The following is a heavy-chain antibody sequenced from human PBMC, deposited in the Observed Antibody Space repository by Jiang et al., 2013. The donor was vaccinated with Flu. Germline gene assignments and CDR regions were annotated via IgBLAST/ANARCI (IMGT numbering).Heavy chain of an antibody. CDR1: GYIFRRYG. Sequence: EVKKPGASVKVSCKASGYIFRRYGITWVRQAPGQGLEWMGWISIYTGDTYYARKFQGRVTMTTDTSTTTAYMELTSLRSDDTAKYYCARGQAWFDRWGQGTLVTVSS. V-gene: IGHV1-18*01. J-gene: IGHJ5*02. CDR2: ISIYTGDT. CDR3: ARGQAWFDR.